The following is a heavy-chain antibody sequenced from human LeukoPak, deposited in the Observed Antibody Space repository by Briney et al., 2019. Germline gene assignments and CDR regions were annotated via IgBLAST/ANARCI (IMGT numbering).Heavy chain of an antibody. J-gene: IGHJ4*02. CDR3: ARGNIAAAGIHY. CDR2: INGDGSST. D-gene: IGHD6-13*01. V-gene: IGHV3-74*01. CDR1: GFTFSSYW. Sequence: GGSLRLSCAASGFTFSSYWMHWGRQAPGKGLVWVSRINGDGSSTTYVDSVMGRFTISRDNAKNTLYLQMNSVRAEDTAVYYCARGNIAAAGIHYWGQGTLVIVSS.